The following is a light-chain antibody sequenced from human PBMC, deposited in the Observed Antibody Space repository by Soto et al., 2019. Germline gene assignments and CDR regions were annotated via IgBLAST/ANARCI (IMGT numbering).Light chain of an antibody. CDR2: DVS. V-gene: IGLV2-14*01. CDR3: SSYTSSSTLL. Sequence: QSALTQPASVSGSPGQSITFSCTGTSNDIGGYNYVSWYQQHPGKAPKLMIFDVSNRPSGVSYRFSGSKSGNTSSLTISGLQAEDEGDYYCSSYTSSSTLLFGGGTKLTVL. J-gene: IGLJ2*01. CDR1: SNDIGGYNY.